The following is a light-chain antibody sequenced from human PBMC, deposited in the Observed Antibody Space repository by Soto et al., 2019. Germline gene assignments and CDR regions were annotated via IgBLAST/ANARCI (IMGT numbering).Light chain of an antibody. CDR1: QSISSW. V-gene: IGKV1-5*01. CDR2: DAS. J-gene: IGKJ4*01. CDR3: QQYNRYSLT. Sequence: DIQMTQSPSTLSASVGDRVTITCRASQSISSWLAWYQQKPGKAPKLLIYDASSLESGVPSRFSGSGSDPEFPLTINNLQPDDFATYHCQQYNRYSLTFGGGTKVEIK.